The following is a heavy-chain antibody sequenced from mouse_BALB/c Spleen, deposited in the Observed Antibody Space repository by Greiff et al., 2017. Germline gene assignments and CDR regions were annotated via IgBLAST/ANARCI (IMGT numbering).Heavy chain of an antibody. V-gene: IGHV5-4*02. CDR1: GFTFSDYY. Sequence: EVHLVESGGGLVKPGGSLKLSCAASGFTFSDYYMYWVRQTPEKRLEWVATISDGGSYTYYPDSVKGRFTISRDNAKNNLYLQMSSLKSEDTAMYYCARGDYGSSYFDYWGQGTTLTVSS. J-gene: IGHJ2*01. CDR3: ARGDYGSSYFDY. D-gene: IGHD1-1*01. CDR2: ISDGGSYT.